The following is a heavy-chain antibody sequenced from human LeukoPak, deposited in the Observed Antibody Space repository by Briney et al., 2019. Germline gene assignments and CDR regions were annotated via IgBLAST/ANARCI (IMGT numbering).Heavy chain of an antibody. CDR3: AKDPMVRGVFEYFDY. D-gene: IGHD3-10*01. CDR2: ISGSGGST. CDR1: EFTFSSYA. J-gene: IGHJ4*02. V-gene: IGHV3-23*01. Sequence: GGSLRLSCAASEFTFSSYAMSWVRQAPGKGLEWVSAISGSGGSTYYADSVKGRFTISRDNSKNTLYLQMNSLRAEDTAVYYCAKDPMVRGVFEYFDYWGQGTLVTVSS.